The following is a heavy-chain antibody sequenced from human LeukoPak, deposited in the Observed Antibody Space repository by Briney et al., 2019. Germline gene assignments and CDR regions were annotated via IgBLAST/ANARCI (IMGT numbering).Heavy chain of an antibody. D-gene: IGHD3-10*01. V-gene: IGHV3-30*04. CDR1: GFTFSSYA. CDR2: ISYDGSNK. CDR3: ARVRSITMVRGAIGL. Sequence: GGSLRLSCAASGFTFSSYAMHWVRQAPGKGLEWGAVISYDGSNKYYADSVKGRFTTSRDNSKNTLYLQMNSLRAEDTAVYYCARVRSITMVRGAIGLWGQGALVTVSS. J-gene: IGHJ4*02.